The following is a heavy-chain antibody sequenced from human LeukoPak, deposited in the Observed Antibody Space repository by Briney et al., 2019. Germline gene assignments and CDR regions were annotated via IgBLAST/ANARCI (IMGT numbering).Heavy chain of an antibody. CDR1: GFTFSAYS. CDR2: ISPGSDYI. D-gene: IGHD3-3*01. J-gene: IGHJ4*02. V-gene: IGHV3-21*01. Sequence: GGSLRLSCEVSGFTFSAYSMNWVRQAPGRGLEWVSSISPGSDYIFYTDSVKGRFTISRDNAKNSLYLQVHSLRAEDTAVYYCARYGVSSGRSYIDSWGQGTLVTVSS. CDR3: ARYGVSSGRSYIDS.